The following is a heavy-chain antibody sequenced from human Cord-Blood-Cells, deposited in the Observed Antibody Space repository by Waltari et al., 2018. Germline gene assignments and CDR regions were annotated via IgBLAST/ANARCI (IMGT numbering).Heavy chain of an antibody. V-gene: IGHV4-39*01. CDR1: GGSISSSSYY. CDR3: ARHPGGAARYYYYYYMDV. D-gene: IGHD6-6*01. Sequence: QLQLQESGPGLVKPSETLSLTCTVSGGSISSSSYYWGWIRQPPGKGLEWIGSIYYSGGTYYNPSLKSRVTISVDTSKNQFSLKLSSVTAADAAVYYCARHPGGAARYYYYYYMDVWGKGTTVTVSS. CDR2: IYYSGGT. J-gene: IGHJ6*03.